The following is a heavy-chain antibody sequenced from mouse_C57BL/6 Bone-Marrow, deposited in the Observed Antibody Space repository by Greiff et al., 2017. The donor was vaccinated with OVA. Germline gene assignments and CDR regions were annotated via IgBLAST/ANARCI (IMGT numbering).Heavy chain of an antibody. J-gene: IGHJ4*01. CDR1: GFTFSDYG. CDR3: ARQGYYAMDY. CDR2: ISNLAYSI. Sequence: EVHLVESGGGLVQPGGSLKLSCAASGFTFSDYGMAWVRQAPRKGPEWVAFISNLAYSIYYADTVTGRFTISRENAKNTLYLEMSSLRSEDTAMYYCARQGYYAMDYWGQGTSATVSS. V-gene: IGHV5-15*01.